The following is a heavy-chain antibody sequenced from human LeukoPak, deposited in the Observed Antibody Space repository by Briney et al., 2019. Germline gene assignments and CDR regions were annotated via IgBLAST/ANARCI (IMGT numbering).Heavy chain of an antibody. CDR1: GFTFSTHS. D-gene: IGHD4-11*01. CDR2: ITSSSAYI. J-gene: IGHJ4*02. Sequence: GRSLRLSCAASGFTFSTHSMNWVRQAPGKGLEWVSSITSSSAYIYYADSVRGRFTISRDNAENSLFLQMNSLRVEDTAVYYCARAGVVDFTNYGSATFDYWGRGTLVTVSS. CDR3: ARAGVVDFTNYGSATFDY. V-gene: IGHV3-21*01.